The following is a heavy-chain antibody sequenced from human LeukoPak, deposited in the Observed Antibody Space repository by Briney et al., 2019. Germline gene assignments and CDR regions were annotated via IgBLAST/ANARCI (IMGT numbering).Heavy chain of an antibody. CDR3: ARAYSSGRKVVGSNWFDP. J-gene: IGHJ5*02. Sequence: SETLSLTCSVSDGSISGYYWSWIRQPAGKGLECIGRISSSGSTNYNPSLKSRVTISVDTSKNQFSLKLSSVTAADTAVYYCARAYSSGRKVVGSNWFDPWGQGTLVTVSS. CDR1: DGSISGYY. V-gene: IGHV4-4*07. D-gene: IGHD6-19*01. CDR2: ISSSGST.